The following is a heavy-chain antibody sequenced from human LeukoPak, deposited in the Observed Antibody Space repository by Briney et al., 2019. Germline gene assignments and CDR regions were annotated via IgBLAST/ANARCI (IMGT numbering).Heavy chain of an antibody. CDR1: RFTFSTYG. Sequence: GGSLRLSCAASRFTFSTYGMSWVRQAPGKGLEWVSSITGGGGSTYYADSVKGRFTISRDNSKNTLYLQMNSLRAEDTAVYYCASFRPSIAAFDYWGQGTLVTVSS. J-gene: IGHJ4*02. CDR2: ITGGGGST. V-gene: IGHV3-23*01. D-gene: IGHD6-6*01. CDR3: ASFRPSIAAFDY.